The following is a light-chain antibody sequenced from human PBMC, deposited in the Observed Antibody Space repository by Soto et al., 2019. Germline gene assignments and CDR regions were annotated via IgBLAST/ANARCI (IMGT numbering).Light chain of an antibody. J-gene: IGLJ2*01. CDR1: SGHSSYA. CDR2: LNSDGSH. V-gene: IGLV4-69*01. CDR3: QTWGTGILA. Sequence: QSVLTQSPSASASLGASVKLPCTLSSGHSSYAIAWHQQQPEKGPRYLMKLNSDGSHSKWDGIPDRCSGSSSGTERYLTISSLQSADEADYYCQTWGTGILAVGGGTKLTVL.